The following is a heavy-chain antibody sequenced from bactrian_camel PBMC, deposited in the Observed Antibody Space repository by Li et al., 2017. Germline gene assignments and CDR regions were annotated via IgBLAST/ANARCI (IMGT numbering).Heavy chain of an antibody. V-gene: IGHV3S63*01. CDR3: AARLPFECYVDSSDFDN. D-gene: IGHD3*01. J-gene: IGHJ4*01. Sequence: HVQLVESGGGSVQAGGSLRLSCAASVSTYNSYCIAWFRQTPGKDREGVAVLWIGGASTTYADSVKGRFIITRDKAKDLVYLQMNGLQPEDTGIYYCAARLPFECYVDSSDFDNWGQGTQVTVS. CDR1: VSTYNSYC. CDR2: LWIGGAST.